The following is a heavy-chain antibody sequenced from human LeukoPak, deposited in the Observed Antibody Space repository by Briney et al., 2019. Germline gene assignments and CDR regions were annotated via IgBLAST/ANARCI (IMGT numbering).Heavy chain of an antibody. CDR2: ISAYNGNT. J-gene: IGHJ4*02. CDR3: ARVPIAAAGPPLYYFDY. V-gene: IGHV1-18*01. CDR1: GYTFTSYG. Sequence: GASVKVSCKASGYTFTSYGISWVRQAPGQGLEWMGWISAYNGNTNYAQKLQGRVTMTTDTSTSTAYTELRSLRSDDTVVYYCARVPIAAAGPPLYYFDYWGQGTLVTVSS. D-gene: IGHD6-13*01.